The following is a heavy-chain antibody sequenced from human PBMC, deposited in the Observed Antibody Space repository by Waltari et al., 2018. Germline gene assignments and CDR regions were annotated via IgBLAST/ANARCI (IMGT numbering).Heavy chain of an antibody. V-gene: IGHV3-11*04. CDR1: GFNLVGYS. J-gene: IGHJ3*01. D-gene: IGHD3-22*01. CDR2: ISGSGEVI. Sequence: QVHLVESGGDLATPGGSLRLSCAFSGFNLVGYSMTWIRQGPGKGLEWISYISGSGEVIYYADSVKGRFTIARDNAKNSLYLQMNGLRAEDTAIYYCARDDRNGASDVWGQGTMVTVAS. CDR3: ARDDRNGASDV.